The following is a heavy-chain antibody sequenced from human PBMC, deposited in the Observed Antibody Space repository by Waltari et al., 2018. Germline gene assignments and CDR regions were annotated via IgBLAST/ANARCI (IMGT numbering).Heavy chain of an antibody. CDR1: GGSFSGYY. J-gene: IGHJ4*02. CDR2: INHSGST. Sequence: QVQLQQWGAGLLKPSETLSLTCAVYGGSFSGYYWSWIRQPPGQGLEWIGEINHSGSTNYNPSLKSRVTISVDTSKNQFSLKLSSVTAADTAVYYCARGRMYYYDSSGYYSLGYWGQGTLVTVSS. V-gene: IGHV4-34*01. D-gene: IGHD3-22*01. CDR3: ARGRMYYYDSSGYYSLGY.